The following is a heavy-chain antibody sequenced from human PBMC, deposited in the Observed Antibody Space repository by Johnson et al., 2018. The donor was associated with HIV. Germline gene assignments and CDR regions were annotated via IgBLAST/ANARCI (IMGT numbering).Heavy chain of an antibody. CDR1: GFTFSSYA. Sequence: QPGRSLRLSCAASGFTFSSYAMHWVRQAPGKGLEWVAVIRYDGSNKYYADSVKGRFTISRDNSKNTLYLQMNSLRAEDTAVYYCAKNSAAFDIWGQGTMVTVSS. CDR2: IRYDGSNK. CDR3: AKNSAAFDI. V-gene: IGHV3-30*04. D-gene: IGHD2/OR15-2a*01. J-gene: IGHJ3*02.